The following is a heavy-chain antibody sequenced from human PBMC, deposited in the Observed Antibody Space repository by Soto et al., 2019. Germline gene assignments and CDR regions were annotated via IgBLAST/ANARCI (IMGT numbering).Heavy chain of an antibody. CDR3: AKDRAWQSGRYYYGMDV. J-gene: IGHJ6*02. Sequence: GGSLRLSCAASGFTFSKYGMHWVRQVPGKGLEWVAAISYDGSSQHFADSVKGRFTISRDNSGNTLYLHMNSLTTEDTALYYCAKDRAWQSGRYYYGMDVWGQGTTVTVSS. CDR1: GFTFSKYG. V-gene: IGHV3-30*18. D-gene: IGHD3-10*01. CDR2: ISYDGSSQ.